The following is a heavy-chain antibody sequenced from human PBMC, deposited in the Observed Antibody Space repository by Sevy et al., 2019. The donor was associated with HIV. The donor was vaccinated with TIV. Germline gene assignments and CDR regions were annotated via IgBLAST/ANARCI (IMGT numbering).Heavy chain of an antibody. CDR2: IKQDGSEK. V-gene: IGHV3-7*01. CDR3: AKRPTAA. CDR1: GFTFSSYW. J-gene: IGHJ5*02. Sequence: GGSLRLSCAASGFTFSSYWMSWVRQAPGKGLEWVANIKQDGSEKYYVDSVKGRFTISRDSSKNTVYLQMNSLRGEDTAVYYCAKRPTAAWGQGTLVTVSS.